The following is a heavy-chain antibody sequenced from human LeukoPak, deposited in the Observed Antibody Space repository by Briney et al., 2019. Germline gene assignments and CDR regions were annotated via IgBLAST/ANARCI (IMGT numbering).Heavy chain of an antibody. J-gene: IGHJ3*02. CDR1: GGSISSGSYY. CDR2: IYYSGST. D-gene: IGHD6-6*01. V-gene: IGHV4-61*10. CDR3: ARVRLAAPTYDAFDI. Sequence: SQTLSLTCTVSGGSISSGSYYWSWIRQPAGKGLEWIGYIYYSGSTNYNPSLKSRVTISVDTSKNQFSLKLSSVTAADTAVYYCARVRLAAPTYDAFDIWGQGTMVTVSS.